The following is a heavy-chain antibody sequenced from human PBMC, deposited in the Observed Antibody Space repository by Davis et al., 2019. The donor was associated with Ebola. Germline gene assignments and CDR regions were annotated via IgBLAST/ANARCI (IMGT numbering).Heavy chain of an antibody. CDR3: ARGNGQNYGSALDY. CDR2: VSYDGSNK. CDR1: GFTFSSYA. Sequence: GGSLRLSCAASGFTFSSYAIHWVRQTPGKGLEWVAIVSYDGSNKYYADSVTGRFTISRDNSKNTLYLQMSSLRPEDTAVYYCARGNGQNYGSALDYWGQRTLVTVSS. D-gene: IGHD3-10*01. V-gene: IGHV3-30-3*01. J-gene: IGHJ4*02.